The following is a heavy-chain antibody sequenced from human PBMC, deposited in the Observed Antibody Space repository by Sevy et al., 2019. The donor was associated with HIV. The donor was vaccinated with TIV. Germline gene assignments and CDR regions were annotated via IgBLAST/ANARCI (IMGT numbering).Heavy chain of an antibody. CDR3: ARSIAASYLDY. CDR2: IYPGDSDT. V-gene: IGHV5-51*01. CDR1: GYRFTNYW. D-gene: IGHD6-13*01. J-gene: IGHJ4*02. Sequence: GESLKISCRGSGYRFTNYWIAWVRQMPGKGLEWMGMIYPGDSDTRYSPSFQGQVTISADKSINTAYLQLGGLRASDTAMYYCARSIAASYLDYWGLGTLVTVSS.